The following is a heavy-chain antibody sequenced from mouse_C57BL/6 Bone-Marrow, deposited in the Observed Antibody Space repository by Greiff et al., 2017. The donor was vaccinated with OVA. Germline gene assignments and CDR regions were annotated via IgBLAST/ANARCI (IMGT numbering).Heavy chain of an antibody. CDR2: IDPSDSYT. CDR1: GYTFTSYW. V-gene: IGHV1-69*01. J-gene: IGHJ1*03. D-gene: IGHD6-2*01. CDR3: ARSSHWYFDV. Sequence: VQLQQPGAELVMPGASVKLPCKASGYTFTSYWMHWVKQRPGQGLEWVGEIDPSDSYTNYNQKFKGKSTLTVDKSSSTAYMQLSSLTSEDSAVYYCARSSHWYFDVWGTGTTVTVSS.